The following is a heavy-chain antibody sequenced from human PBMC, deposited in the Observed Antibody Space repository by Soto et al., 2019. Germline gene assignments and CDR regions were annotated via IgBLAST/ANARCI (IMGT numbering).Heavy chain of an antibody. CDR2: MSHSGGT. CDR1: GGSVSSGSYY. J-gene: IGHJ3*02. Sequence: QVQLQQWGAGLLKPSETLSLTCAVYGGSVSSGSYYWSWIRQPPGKGLEWIGEMSHSGGTHFNPSLQSLVTISVDTSKNPFSLKMSFVTAADTALYYCARVERGTATTVVDAFDIWGPGTMVTVSS. CDR3: ARVERGTATTVVDAFDI. V-gene: IGHV4-34*01. D-gene: IGHD1-1*01.